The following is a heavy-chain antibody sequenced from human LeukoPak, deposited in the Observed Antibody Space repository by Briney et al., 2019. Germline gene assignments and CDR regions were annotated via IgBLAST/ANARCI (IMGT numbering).Heavy chain of an antibody. CDR2: IYTSGST. D-gene: IGHD5-18*01. V-gene: IGHV4-4*07. J-gene: IGHJ5*02. CDR1: GGSISSYY. CDR3: ARDVRRGYSYGYPMWFDP. Sequence: SETLSLTCTVSGGSISSYYWNWIRQPAGKGLEWIGRIYTSGSTNYNPSLKSRVTMSVDTSKNQFSLKLSSVTAADTAVYYCARDVRRGYSYGYPMWFDPWGQGTLVTVSS.